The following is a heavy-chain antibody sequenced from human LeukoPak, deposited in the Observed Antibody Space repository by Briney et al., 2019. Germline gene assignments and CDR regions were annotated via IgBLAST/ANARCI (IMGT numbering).Heavy chain of an antibody. Sequence: GGSLRLSCAASGFTFSSYSMNWVRQAPGKGLEWVSSISSSSSYIYYADSVKGRFTISRDNAKNSLYLQMNSLRAEDTAVYYCARVDEVAGLSWFDPWGQGTLVTVSS. V-gene: IGHV3-21*01. J-gene: IGHJ5*02. CDR2: ISSSSSYI. CDR1: GFTFSSYS. D-gene: IGHD6-19*01. CDR3: ARVDEVAGLSWFDP.